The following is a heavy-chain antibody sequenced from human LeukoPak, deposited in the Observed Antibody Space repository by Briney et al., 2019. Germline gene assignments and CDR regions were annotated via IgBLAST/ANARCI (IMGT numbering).Heavy chain of an antibody. J-gene: IGHJ4*02. CDR3: ARDRGSIAARSFDY. V-gene: IGHV3-7*01. D-gene: IGHD6-6*01. CDR2: IKQDGSEK. Sequence: GGSLRLSCAASGFTFSSYWMSWVRQAPGKGLEWVANIKQDGSEKYYVDSVKGRFTISRDNAKNSLYLQMNSLRAEDTAVYYCARDRGSIAARSFDYWGQGTLVTVSS. CDR1: GFTFSSYW.